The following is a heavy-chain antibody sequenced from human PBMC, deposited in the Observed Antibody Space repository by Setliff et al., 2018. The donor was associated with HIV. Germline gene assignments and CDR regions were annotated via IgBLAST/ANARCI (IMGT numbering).Heavy chain of an antibody. CDR2: IYPSGST. D-gene: IGHD1-26*01. V-gene: IGHV4-61*09. CDR3: ATGGHRLHDY. Sequence: SETLSLTCTVSGGSISSGGYYWSWIRQPAGKGLEWVGHIYPSGSTNYNTSLKRRVTISIDTSKSQFSLKLKSVTAADTAVYYCATGGHRLHDYWGQGTLVTVSS. J-gene: IGHJ4*02. CDR1: GGSISSGGYY.